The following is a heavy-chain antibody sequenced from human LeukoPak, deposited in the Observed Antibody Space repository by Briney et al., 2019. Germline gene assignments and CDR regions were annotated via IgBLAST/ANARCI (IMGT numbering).Heavy chain of an antibody. CDR3: ARDPATIMVVTDMNGFDI. J-gene: IGHJ3*02. Sequence: GGSLRLSCAASGFSFSSDWMHWVRQVPGEGLVWVSRINSDGTSTAYADSVKGRFTISRDNAKNSLYLQMNSLRTEDTAVYYCARDPATIMVVTDMNGFDIWGQGTLVTVSS. CDR1: GFSFSSDW. D-gene: IGHD2-21*02. CDR2: INSDGTST. V-gene: IGHV3-74*01.